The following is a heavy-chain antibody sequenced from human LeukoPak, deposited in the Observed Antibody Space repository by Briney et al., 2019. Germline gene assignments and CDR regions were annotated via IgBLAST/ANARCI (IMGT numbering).Heavy chain of an antibody. Sequence: GGSLRLSCAASGFTFDDYGMSWVRQAPGKGLEWVSGINWNGGSTGYADSVKGRFTISRDNAKNSLYLQMNSLRAEDTALYYCARDLSRDGYNEEHDYWGQGTLVSVSS. CDR2: INWNGGST. CDR3: ARDLSRDGYNEEHDY. CDR1: GFTFDDYG. V-gene: IGHV3-20*04. D-gene: IGHD5-24*01. J-gene: IGHJ4*02.